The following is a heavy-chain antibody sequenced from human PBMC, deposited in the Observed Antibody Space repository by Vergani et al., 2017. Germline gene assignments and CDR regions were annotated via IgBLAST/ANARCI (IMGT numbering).Heavy chain of an antibody. Sequence: VQLVESGGGLVQPGGSLRLSCAASGFTFSSYAMHWVRQAPGKGLEWVAVISYDGSNKYYADSVKGRFTISRDNSKNTLYLQMNSLRAEYTAVYYCARSENHYYDSSGIDYWGQGTLVTVSS. CDR1: GFTFSSYA. J-gene: IGHJ4*02. CDR3: ARSENHYYDSSGIDY. V-gene: IGHV3-30-3*01. CDR2: ISYDGSNK. D-gene: IGHD3-22*01.